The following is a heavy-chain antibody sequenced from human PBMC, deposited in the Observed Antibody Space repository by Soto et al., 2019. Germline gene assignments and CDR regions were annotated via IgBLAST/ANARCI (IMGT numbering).Heavy chain of an antibody. J-gene: IGHJ6*02. V-gene: IGHV1-69*06. CDR1: GGTFSSYA. CDR2: IIPIFGTA. Sequence: ASVKVSCKASGGTFSSYAISWVRQAPGQGLEWMGGIIPIFGTANYAQKFQGRVTITADKSTSTAYMELSSLRSEDTAVYYCARGRLRYFEYYYYRMDVWVQGTTVTVSS. CDR3: ARGRLRYFEYYYYRMDV. D-gene: IGHD3-9*01.